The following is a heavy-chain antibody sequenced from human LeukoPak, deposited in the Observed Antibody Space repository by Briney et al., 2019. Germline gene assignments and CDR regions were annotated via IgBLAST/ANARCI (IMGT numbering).Heavy chain of an antibody. CDR3: ARGRIDSSGRDFDY. Sequence: SETLSLTCTVSGGSISSHYWSWIRQPPGKGLEWIGYIYYSGSTNYNPSLKSRVTISVDTSKNQFSLKLSPVTAADTAVYYCARGRIDSSGRDFDYWGQGTLVTVSS. CDR2: IYYSGST. CDR1: GGSISSHY. J-gene: IGHJ4*02. V-gene: IGHV4-59*11. D-gene: IGHD3-22*01.